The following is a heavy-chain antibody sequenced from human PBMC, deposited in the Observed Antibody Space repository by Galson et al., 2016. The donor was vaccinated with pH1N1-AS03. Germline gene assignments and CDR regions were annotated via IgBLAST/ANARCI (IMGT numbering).Heavy chain of an antibody. CDR1: GGSISSRDHY. V-gene: IGHV4-39*01. CDR3: AKTVFTDAFDI. Sequence: ETLSLTCTVSGGSISSRDHYWVWIRQTPGKGLEWIGHIYYSWNSYYNPSLKSRVNFSVDPSKNQFSLRLASVTAADTAVYYCAKTVFTDAFDIWSPGTRVSVSS. D-gene: IGHD4-11*01. CDR2: IYYSWNS. J-gene: IGHJ3*02.